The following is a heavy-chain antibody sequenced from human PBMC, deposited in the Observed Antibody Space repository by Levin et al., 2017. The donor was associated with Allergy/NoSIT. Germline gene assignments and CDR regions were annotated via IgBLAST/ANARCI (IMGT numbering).Heavy chain of an antibody. V-gene: IGHV2-5*02. Sequence: SGPTLVKPTQTLTLTCTFSGFSLTRNEAGVGWIRQPPGKALEWLAHIYGDDERRHNSSLRSRLTITKDASKNQVVLTMTNMDPSDTATYFCAHRHGPYCRGNTCPGYFDSWGQGTRVTVSA. D-gene: IGHD2-15*01. CDR2: IYGDDER. J-gene: IGHJ4*02. CDR3: AHRHGPYCRGNTCPGYFDS. CDR1: GFSLTRNEAG.